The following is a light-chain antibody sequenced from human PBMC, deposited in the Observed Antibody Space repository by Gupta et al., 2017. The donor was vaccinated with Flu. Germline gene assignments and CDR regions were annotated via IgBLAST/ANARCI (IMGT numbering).Light chain of an antibody. CDR3: QQYGSSPPVT. CDR2: GAS. J-gene: IGKJ3*01. V-gene: IGKV3-20*01. CDR1: QSVSSSY. Sequence: EIVLTQSPGTLSLSPGERATLPCRASQSVSSSYLAWYQQKPGQAPRLLIYGASSRATGIPDRFSGSGCGTDFTLTISRLEPEDFAVYYCQQYGSSPPVTFGHGTKVDIK.